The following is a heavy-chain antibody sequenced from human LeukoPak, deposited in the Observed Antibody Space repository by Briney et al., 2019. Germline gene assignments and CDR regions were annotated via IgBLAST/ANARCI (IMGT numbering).Heavy chain of an antibody. CDR1: GFTFSSYA. Sequence: GGSLRLSCAASGFTFSSYAMSWVRQAPGKGLEWVSAISGSGGSTYYADSVKGRFTISRDNSKNTLYLQMNSLRAEDTAVYYCARALYSSSSGGGDYYYYYGMDVWGQGTTVTVSS. D-gene: IGHD6-6*01. CDR2: ISGSGGST. J-gene: IGHJ6*02. V-gene: IGHV3-23*01. CDR3: ARALYSSSSGGGDYYYYYGMDV.